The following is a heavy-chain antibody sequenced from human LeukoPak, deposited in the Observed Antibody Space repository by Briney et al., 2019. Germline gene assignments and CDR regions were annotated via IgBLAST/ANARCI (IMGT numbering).Heavy chain of an antibody. D-gene: IGHD3-3*01. V-gene: IGHV3-30*02. CDR3: AKAQAPYYDFWSGYSFDY. Sequence: GGSLRLSCAASGFTFSSYGMHWVRQAPGKGLEWVAFIRYDGSNKCYADSVKGRFTISRDNSKNTLYLQMNSLRAEDTAVYYCAKAQAPYYDFWSGYSFDYWGQGTLVTVSS. J-gene: IGHJ4*02. CDR1: GFTFSSYG. CDR2: IRYDGSNK.